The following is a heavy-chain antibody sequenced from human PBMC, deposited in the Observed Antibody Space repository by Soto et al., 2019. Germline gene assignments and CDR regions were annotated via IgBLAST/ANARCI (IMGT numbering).Heavy chain of an antibody. CDR1: GFTFSGYA. CDR2: IWYDGSNK. J-gene: IGHJ4*02. Sequence: GGSLRLSCATSGFTFSGYAMHWVRQAPGKGLEWVAAIWYDGSNKYYADSVKGRFTISKDNSENTLYLQMNSLRDEDTAVYSCARETDSTSPSRYRGHLDYWGQGALVTVSS. CDR3: ARETDSTSPSRYRGHLDY. D-gene: IGHD2-2*01. V-gene: IGHV3-33*01.